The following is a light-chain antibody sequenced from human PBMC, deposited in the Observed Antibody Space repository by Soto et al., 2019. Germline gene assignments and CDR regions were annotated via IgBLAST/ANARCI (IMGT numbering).Light chain of an antibody. V-gene: IGLV2-23*01. CDR1: SNDVGSYDL. Sequence: QSALTQPASVSGSPGQSITISCTGTSNDVGSYDLVSWYQQHPGKAPKLIIFEGNKRPSWVSNRFSGSKSGNTASLTIVGLQPEDEADYYCCSYADVTTYVFGNGTKLTVL. J-gene: IGLJ1*01. CDR3: CSYADVTTYV. CDR2: EGN.